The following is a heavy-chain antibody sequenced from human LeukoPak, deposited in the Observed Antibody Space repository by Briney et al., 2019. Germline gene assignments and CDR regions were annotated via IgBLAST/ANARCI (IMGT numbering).Heavy chain of an antibody. CDR3: AREARNGYSPTFDY. V-gene: IGHV1-46*01. Sequence: ASVKVSCKASGYTFTSYYMHWVRQAPGQGLEWMGIINPSGGSTSYAQKFQGRVTMTRDTSTSTVYMELSSVTAADTAVYYCAREARNGYSPTFDYWGQGTLVTVSS. CDR1: GYTFTSYY. CDR2: INPSGGST. D-gene: IGHD5-18*01. J-gene: IGHJ4*02.